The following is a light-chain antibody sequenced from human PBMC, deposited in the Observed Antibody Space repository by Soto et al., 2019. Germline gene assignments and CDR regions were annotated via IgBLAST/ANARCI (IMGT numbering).Light chain of an antibody. CDR1: QSVSSSY. J-gene: IGKJ2*01. CDR2: GAS. Sequence: EIVLTQSPGTLSLSPGERATLSCRASQSVSSSYLAWYQQKPGQAPRLLIYGASSRSTGIPARFSGSGSGTDFTLTISRLEPEDFAVYYCQQYGSSPYTFGQWTKLEIK. CDR3: QQYGSSPYT. V-gene: IGKV3-20*01.